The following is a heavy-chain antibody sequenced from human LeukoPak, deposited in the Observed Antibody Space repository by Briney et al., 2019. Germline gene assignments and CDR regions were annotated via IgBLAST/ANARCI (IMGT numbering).Heavy chain of an antibody. CDR2: IIPIFGTA. V-gene: IGHV1-69*13. CDR1: GGTFSSYA. Sequence: GASVKVSCKASGGTFSSYAISWVRQAPGQGLEWMGGIIPIFGTANYAQKFQGRVTITADESTSTAYMELSSLRSEDTAVYYCARGVTEYSSSWYGPFDYWGQGTLVTVSS. J-gene: IGHJ4*02. D-gene: IGHD6-13*01. CDR3: ARGVTEYSSSWYGPFDY.